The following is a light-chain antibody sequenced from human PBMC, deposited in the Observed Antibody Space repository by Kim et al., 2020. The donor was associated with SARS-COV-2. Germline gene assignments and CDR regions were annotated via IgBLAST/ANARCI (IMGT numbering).Light chain of an antibody. CDR1: DSDVGGYNY. Sequence: GQSVTISCTGTDSDVGGYNYVSWYQQHPGEAPKLMIYEVSKRPSGVPDRFSGSKPGNTASLTVSGLQAEDEADYYCSAYAGNNNLVFGTGTKVTVL. CDR3: SAYAGNNNLV. CDR2: EVS. J-gene: IGLJ1*01. V-gene: IGLV2-8*01.